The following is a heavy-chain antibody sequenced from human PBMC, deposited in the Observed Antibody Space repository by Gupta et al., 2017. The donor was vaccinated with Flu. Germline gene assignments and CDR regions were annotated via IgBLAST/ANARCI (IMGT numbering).Heavy chain of an antibody. CDR3: ASRARSEAPHTPAVGYYYGMDV. Sequence: QVQLQQWGAGLLKPSETLSLTCAVYGGSFSGYYWSWIRQPPGQGLEWIGEMNHSGSTNYNPSLKSRVTISLDTSKNQFSLKLSSVTAADTAVYYCASRARSEAPHTPAVGYYYGMDVWGQGTTVTVSS. CDR1: GGSFSGYY. V-gene: IGHV4-34*01. D-gene: IGHD1-26*01. J-gene: IGHJ6*02. CDR2: MNHSGST.